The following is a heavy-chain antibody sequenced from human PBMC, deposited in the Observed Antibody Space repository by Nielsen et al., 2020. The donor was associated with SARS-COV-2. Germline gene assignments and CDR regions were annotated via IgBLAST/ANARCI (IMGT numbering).Heavy chain of an antibody. CDR1: DGSFSGYC. Sequence: SETLSLTCAVYDGSFSGYCWSWIRQLPGKGLEWIGEIDHSGTATLNPSLKGRVTVSVNPSKNQFSLKMTSMTAADTAVYFCARAPDVDVLTGDYPDGFDVWGQGTGVTVSS. CDR2: IDHSGTA. D-gene: IGHD3-9*01. V-gene: IGHV4-34*01. CDR3: ARAPDVDVLTGDYPDGFDV. J-gene: IGHJ3*01.